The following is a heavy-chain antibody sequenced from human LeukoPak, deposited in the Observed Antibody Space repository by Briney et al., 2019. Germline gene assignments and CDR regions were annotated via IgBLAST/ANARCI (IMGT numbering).Heavy chain of an antibody. CDR2: IIPIFGTA. D-gene: IGHD3-9*01. CDR1: GGTFSSYA. Sequence: ASVKVSCKASGGTFSSYAISWVRQAPGQGLEWMGGIIPIFGTANYAQKFQGRVTITADESMSTAYMELSSLRSEDTAVYYCARVRYYDILTGYQSVWFDPWGQGTLVTVSS. V-gene: IGHV1-69*13. CDR3: ARVRYYDILTGYQSVWFDP. J-gene: IGHJ5*02.